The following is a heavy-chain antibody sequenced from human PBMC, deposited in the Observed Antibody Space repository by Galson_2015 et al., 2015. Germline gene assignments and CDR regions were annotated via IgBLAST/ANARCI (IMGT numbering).Heavy chain of an antibody. CDR2: IWYDGSNK. CDR3: ARGSLGLLWFGELLDDSDY. V-gene: IGHV3-33*01. D-gene: IGHD3-10*01. CDR1: GFTFSSYG. Sequence: SLRLSCAASGFTFSSYGMHWIRQAPGKGLEWVAVIWYDGSNKYYADSVKGRFTISRDNSKNTLYLQMNSLRAEDTAVYYCARGSLGLLWFGELLDDSDYWGQGTLVTVSS. J-gene: IGHJ4*02.